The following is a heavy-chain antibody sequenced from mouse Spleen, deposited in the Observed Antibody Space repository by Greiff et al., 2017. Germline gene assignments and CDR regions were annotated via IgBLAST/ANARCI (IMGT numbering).Heavy chain of an antibody. V-gene: IGHV5-16*01. Sequence: EVQRVESEGGLVQPGSSMKLSCTASGFTFSDYYMAWVRQVPEKGLEWVANINYDGSSTYYLDSLKSRFIISRDNAKNILYLQMSSLKSEDTATYYCARETTVVGSSYAMDYWGQGTSVTVSS. CDR1: GFTFSDYY. J-gene: IGHJ4*01. CDR3: ARETTVVGSSYAMDY. D-gene: IGHD1-1*01. CDR2: INYDGSST.